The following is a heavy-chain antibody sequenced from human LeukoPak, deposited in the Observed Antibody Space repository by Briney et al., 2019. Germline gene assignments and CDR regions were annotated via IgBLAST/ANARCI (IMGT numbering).Heavy chain of an antibody. D-gene: IGHD4-17*01. CDR2: IKQDGSDK. V-gene: IGHV3-7*01. CDR1: GFTFSNYW. J-gene: IGHJ4*02. CDR3: AKGGATVIDY. Sequence: GGSLRLSCAASGFTFSNYWMSWVRQAPGKGLEWVANIKQDGSDKNYVDSMKGRFTISRDNAKNSLYLQMNSLRAEDTAVYYCAKGGATVIDYWGQGTLVTVSS.